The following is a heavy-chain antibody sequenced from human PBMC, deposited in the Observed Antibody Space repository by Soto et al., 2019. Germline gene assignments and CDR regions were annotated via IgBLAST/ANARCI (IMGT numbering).Heavy chain of an antibody. CDR2: INHSGST. CDR3: ARRSRLLRGWFYYYGMDV. CDR1: GGSFSGYY. J-gene: IGHJ6*02. V-gene: IGHV4-34*01. D-gene: IGHD1-26*01. Sequence: PSETLSLTCAVYGGSFSGYYWSWIRQPPGKGLEWIGEINHSGSTNYNPSLKSRVTISVDTSKNQFSLKLSSVTAADTAVYYCARRSRLLRGWFYYYGMDVWGQGTTVTVSS.